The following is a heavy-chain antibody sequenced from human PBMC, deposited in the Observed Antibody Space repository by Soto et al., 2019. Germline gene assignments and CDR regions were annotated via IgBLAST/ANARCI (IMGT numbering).Heavy chain of an antibody. D-gene: IGHD2-15*01. CDR1: GGSISSYY. Sequence: SETLSLTCTVSGGSISSYYWSWIRQPPGKGLEWIGYIYYSGSTNYNPSLKIRVTISVDTSKNQFSLKLSSVTAADTAVYYCARADLGYCSGGSWYPDAFDTWGQETIVTVSS. V-gene: IGHV4-59*01. J-gene: IGHJ3*02. CDR3: ARADLGYCSGGSWYPDAFDT. CDR2: IYYSGST.